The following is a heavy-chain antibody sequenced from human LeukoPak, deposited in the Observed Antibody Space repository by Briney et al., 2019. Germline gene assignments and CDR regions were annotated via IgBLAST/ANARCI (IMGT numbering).Heavy chain of an antibody. CDR3: ARGSQVDDFWSGYRAPLDY. Sequence: SETLSLTCTVSGGSISSSSYFWGWIRQPPGKGLEWIGSIDSSGTTYYNPALKSRVTISVDTSKNQFSLKLSSVTAADTAVYFCARGSQVDDFWSGYRAPLDYWGQGTLVTVSS. V-gene: IGHV4-39*01. CDR2: IDSSGTT. J-gene: IGHJ4*02. D-gene: IGHD3-3*01. CDR1: GGSISSSSYF.